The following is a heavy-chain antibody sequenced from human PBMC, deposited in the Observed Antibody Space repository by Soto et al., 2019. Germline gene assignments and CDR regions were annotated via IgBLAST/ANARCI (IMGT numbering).Heavy chain of an antibody. D-gene: IGHD3-10*01. V-gene: IGHV3-30-3*01. CDR3: ARDRTGGSGSYYPGTYYYYGMDV. CDR2: ISYDGSNK. Sequence: GRSLRLPYAASGFTFSSYAMRWVRQDPGKGLEWVAVISYDGSNKYYADSVKGRFTISRDNSKNTLYLQMNSLRAEDTAVYYCARDRTGGSGSYYPGTYYYYGMDVWGQGTTVTVSS. J-gene: IGHJ6*02. CDR1: GFTFSSYA.